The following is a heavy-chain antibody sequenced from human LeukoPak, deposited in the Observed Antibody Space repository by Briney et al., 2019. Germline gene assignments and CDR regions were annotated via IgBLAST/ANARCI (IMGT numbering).Heavy chain of an antibody. V-gene: IGHV1-3*01. CDR2: INAGNGNT. Sequence: ASVKVSRKASGYTFTSYAMHWVRQAPGQRLEWMGWINAGNGNTKYSQKFQGRVTITRDTSASTAYMELSSLRSEDTAVYYCARSMVRGVIITRGYFDYWGQGTLVTVSS. D-gene: IGHD3-10*01. CDR3: ARSMVRGVIITRGYFDY. CDR1: GYTFTSYA. J-gene: IGHJ4*02.